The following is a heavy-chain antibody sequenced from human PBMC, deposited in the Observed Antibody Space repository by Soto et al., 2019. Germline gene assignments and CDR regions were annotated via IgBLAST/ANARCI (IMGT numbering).Heavy chain of an antibody. CDR3: ARLPVYCSSTSCYDY. V-gene: IGHV4-39*01. D-gene: IGHD2-2*01. CDR2: IYHSGST. CDR1: GGSISSSSYY. Sequence: SETLSLTCTVSGGSISSSSYYWGWIRQPPGKGLEWIGSIYHSGSTYYNPSLKSRVTISVDTSRNQFSLKLSSVTAADTAVYYCARLPVYCSSTSCYDYWGQGTLVTVSS. J-gene: IGHJ4*02.